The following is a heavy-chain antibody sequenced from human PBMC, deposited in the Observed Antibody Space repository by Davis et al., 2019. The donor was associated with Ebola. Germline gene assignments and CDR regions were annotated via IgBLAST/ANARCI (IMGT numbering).Heavy chain of an antibody. CDR2: ISGSGGST. D-gene: IGHD6-19*01. Sequence: GESLKISCAASGFTVSSNYMSWVRQAPGKGLEWVSAISGSGGSTYYADSVKSRFTISRDNSKNTLYLQMNSLRAEDTAVYYCAKLNGGWSMADDYWGQGTLVTVSS. V-gene: IGHV3-23*01. CDR3: AKLNGGWSMADDY. J-gene: IGHJ4*02. CDR1: GFTVSSNY.